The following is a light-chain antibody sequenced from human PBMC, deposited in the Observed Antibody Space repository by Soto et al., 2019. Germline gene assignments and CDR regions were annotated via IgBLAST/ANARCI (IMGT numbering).Light chain of an antibody. V-gene: IGKV1-39*01. CDR3: QQYYSYLIT. CDR1: QSISSY. J-gene: IGKJ5*01. CDR2: GAS. Sequence: DIQMTQSPSSLSASVGDRVTITCRSSQSISSYLNWYQQKPGKAPKLLIYGASTLRSGVPSRFSGSGSGTDFTLTISCLQSEDFATYYCQQYYSYLITFGQGTRLEIK.